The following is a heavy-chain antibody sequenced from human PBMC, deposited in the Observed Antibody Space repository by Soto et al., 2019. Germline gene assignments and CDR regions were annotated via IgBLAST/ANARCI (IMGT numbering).Heavy chain of an antibody. J-gene: IGHJ5*01. V-gene: IGHV4-30-4*01. CDR3: ARGRYCLTGRCFPNWFDS. CDR1: GDSISNLDYF. Sequence: QVQLLESGPGLVKPSQTLSLTCSVSGDSISNLDYFWAWIIQPPGQALEYIGYIYKSATTYYNPSFESRVAISVDTSKSQCSLNVTSVTAADTAVYFCARGRYCLTGRCFPNWFDSWGQGALVTVSS. CDR2: IYKSATT. D-gene: IGHD7-27*01.